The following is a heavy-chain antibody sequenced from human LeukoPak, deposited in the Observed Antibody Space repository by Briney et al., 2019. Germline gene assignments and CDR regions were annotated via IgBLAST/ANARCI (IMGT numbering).Heavy chain of an antibody. CDR3: ARVQYSSGWYGDHYYYYGMDV. CDR2: ISSSSSYI. CDR1: GFTFSSYS. J-gene: IGHJ6*02. D-gene: IGHD6-19*01. Sequence: GGSLRLSCAASGFTFSSYSMNWVRQAPGKGLEWVSSISSSSSYIYYADSVKGRFTISRDNAKNSLYLQMNSLRAEDTAVYYCARVQYSSGWYGDHYYYYGMDVWGQGTTVTVSS. V-gene: IGHV3-21*01.